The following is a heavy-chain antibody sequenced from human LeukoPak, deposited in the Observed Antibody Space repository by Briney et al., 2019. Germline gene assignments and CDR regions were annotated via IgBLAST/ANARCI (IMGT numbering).Heavy chain of an antibody. J-gene: IGHJ6*03. Sequence: SETLSLTCTVSGGSISSHYWSWIRQPPGKGLEWIGYIYYSGSTNYNPSLKSRVTISVDTSKNQFSLKLSSVTAADTAVYYCARGVGETYYDFWSGYYGRGHYYYMDVWGKGTTVTVSS. CDR1: GGSISSHY. CDR3: ARGVGETYYDFWSGYYGRGHYYYMDV. CDR2: IYYSGST. V-gene: IGHV4-59*11. D-gene: IGHD3-3*01.